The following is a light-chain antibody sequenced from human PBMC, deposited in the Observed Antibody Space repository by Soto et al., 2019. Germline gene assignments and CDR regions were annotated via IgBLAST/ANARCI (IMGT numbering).Light chain of an antibody. Sequence: QAVVTQPASVSGSPGQSITISCTGTSSDVGGYNYVSWYQQHPGKAPKLMIYAVSNRPSGVSNRFSGSKSGNTATLTISGLQAEDEADYYCCSYTVSGTYVFGTGTQLTVL. CDR1: SSDVGGYNY. CDR3: CSYTVSGTYV. J-gene: IGLJ1*01. V-gene: IGLV2-14*01. CDR2: AVS.